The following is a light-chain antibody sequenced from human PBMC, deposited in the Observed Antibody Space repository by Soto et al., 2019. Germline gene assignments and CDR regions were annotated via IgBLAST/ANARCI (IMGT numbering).Light chain of an antibody. CDR2: GAS. Sequence: EILMTQSPATLSVSPGERATLSCRASQSVSSNLAWYQQKPGQAPRLLIYGASTRATGIPARFSGSGSGTEFTLTISSLQSEDFAVYYCQHYNNWPYTFGLGTKLEMK. J-gene: IGKJ2*01. CDR3: QHYNNWPYT. V-gene: IGKV3-15*01. CDR1: QSVSSN.